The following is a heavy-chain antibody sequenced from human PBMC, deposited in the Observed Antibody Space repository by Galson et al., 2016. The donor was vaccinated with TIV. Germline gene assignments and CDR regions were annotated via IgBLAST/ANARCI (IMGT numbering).Heavy chain of an antibody. D-gene: IGHD1-1*01. CDR3: ARGALDTDRQYYYYYGLDV. J-gene: IGHJ6*02. CDR2: IDSEGDNT. V-gene: IGHV3-74*01. Sequence: SLRLSCAASGFTFSTYWMHWVRQAPGKGLVWVSRIDSEGDNTRYADSVTGRFTISRDNAKNTLYLQRSSLGADDTAVYYCARGALDTDRQYYYYYGLDVWGQGTAVTVSS. CDR1: GFTFSTYW.